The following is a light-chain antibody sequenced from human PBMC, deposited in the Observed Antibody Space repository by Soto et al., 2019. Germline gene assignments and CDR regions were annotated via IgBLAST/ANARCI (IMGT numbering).Light chain of an antibody. CDR3: LQHKTYPLI. CDR1: QDISTN. CDR2: AAS. Sequence: DIQMAQFPSSLSASVGDRVTITCRASQDISTNLVWVQQRPGNAPKSLIYAASTLQSGVPSRFSGTYSGTDFTLTISVLQPEDSATYSFLQHKTYPLIFGGGTKVEIK. V-gene: IGKV1-16*01. J-gene: IGKJ4*01.